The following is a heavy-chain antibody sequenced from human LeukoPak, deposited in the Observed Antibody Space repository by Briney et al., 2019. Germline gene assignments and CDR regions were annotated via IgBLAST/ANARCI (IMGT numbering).Heavy chain of an antibody. J-gene: IGHJ4*02. CDR3: ARDAPEIAVALDS. Sequence: GGSLRLSCAASGFTYSSYSMNWVRQAPGKGLEWVSSVSSSSSYIYYADSVKGRFTISRDNAKNSMYLQMNSLRVEDTAVYYCARDAPEIAVALDSWGQGTLVTVSS. CDR1: GFTYSSYS. D-gene: IGHD6-19*01. CDR2: VSSSSSYI. V-gene: IGHV3-21*01.